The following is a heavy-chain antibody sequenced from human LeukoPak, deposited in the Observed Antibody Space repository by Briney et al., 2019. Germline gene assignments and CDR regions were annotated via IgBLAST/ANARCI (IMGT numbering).Heavy chain of an antibody. CDR3: AREGHLAYYYDSSGYYERGVFDY. CDR2: IYHSGST. D-gene: IGHD3-22*01. CDR1: GGSISSSNW. V-gene: IGHV4-4*02. J-gene: IGHJ4*02. Sequence: SGTLSLTCAVSGGSISSSNWWSWVRQPPGKGLEWIGEIYHSGSTNYNPSLKSRVTISVDKSKNQFSLKLSSVTAADTAVYYCAREGHLAYYYDSSGYYERGVFDYWGQGTLVTVSS.